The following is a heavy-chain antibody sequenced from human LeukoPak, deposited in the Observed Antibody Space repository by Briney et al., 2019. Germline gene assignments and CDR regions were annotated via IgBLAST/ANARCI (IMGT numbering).Heavy chain of an antibody. CDR2: ISDSGDYT. J-gene: IGHJ4*02. V-gene: IGHV3-23*01. D-gene: IGHD2-8*01. CDR1: VFTFSRYA. Sequence: GGSLTLSRACSVFTFSRYAMSGVRQAPGQGVEGVSVISDSGDYTSYADSVRGMFTISRDNSRNTLYLQMLSLRPEATAVYYCAKDTSIVKYCTKGVCSPLDYWGQGTLVTVSS. CDR3: AKDTSIVKYCTKGVCSPLDY.